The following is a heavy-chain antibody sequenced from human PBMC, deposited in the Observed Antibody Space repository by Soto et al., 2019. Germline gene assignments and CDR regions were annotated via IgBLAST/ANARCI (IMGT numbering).Heavy chain of an antibody. Sequence: SETLYLSCTVSGGSFSRYDWSWIRQPPGKGMEWIGYIYYSGSTNYNPSLKSRVTISVDTSKNQFSLKLSSVTAADTAVYYCARGPLWDFWSGYLKNSIPIVDYWGQGTLVTVS. J-gene: IGHJ4*02. CDR1: GGSFSRYD. V-gene: IGHV4-59*01. D-gene: IGHD3-3*01. CDR2: IYYSGST. CDR3: ARGPLWDFWSGYLKNSIPIVDY.